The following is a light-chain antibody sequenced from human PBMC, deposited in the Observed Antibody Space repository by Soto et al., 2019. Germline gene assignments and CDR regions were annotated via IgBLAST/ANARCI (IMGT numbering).Light chain of an antibody. CDR2: RAS. CDR1: QSINSN. J-gene: IGKJ5*01. Sequence: DIVLTQSPSTLSVSPGGSATLSCRASQSINSNLAWYRHRPGQAPRLLIYRASTRAAGLPDRFSGSGSGTEFTLTISNLQSEDLAVYYCQQYHKWPITFGQGTRLEIK. V-gene: IGKV3-15*01. CDR3: QQYHKWPIT.